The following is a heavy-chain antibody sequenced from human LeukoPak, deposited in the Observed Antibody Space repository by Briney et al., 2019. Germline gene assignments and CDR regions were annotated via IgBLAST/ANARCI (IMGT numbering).Heavy chain of an antibody. V-gene: IGHV4-59*08. Sequence: SETLSLTCTVSGGSISSYYWSWIRQPPGKGLKWIGYIYYSGSTNYNPSLKSRVTISVDTSKNQFSLKLSSVTAADTAVYYCARGRLGLRGVSSSGFDPWGQGTLVTVSS. D-gene: IGHD6-6*01. CDR2: IYYSGST. J-gene: IGHJ5*02. CDR3: ARGRLGLRGVSSSGFDP. CDR1: GGSISSYY.